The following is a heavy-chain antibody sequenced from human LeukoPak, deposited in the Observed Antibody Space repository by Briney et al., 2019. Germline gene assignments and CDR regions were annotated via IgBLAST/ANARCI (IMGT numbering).Heavy chain of an antibody. V-gene: IGHV4-59*08. D-gene: IGHD2-21*01. CDR2: IYYSGST. Sequence: PSETLSLTCTVSGGSISSYYWSWIRQPPGKGLEWIGYIYYSGSTYYKPSLKSRVTISVDTSKNQFSLKLSSVTAADTAVYYCARLLGSHINYFDPWGQGTLVTVSS. J-gene: IGHJ5*02. CDR3: ARLLGSHINYFDP. CDR1: GGSISSYY.